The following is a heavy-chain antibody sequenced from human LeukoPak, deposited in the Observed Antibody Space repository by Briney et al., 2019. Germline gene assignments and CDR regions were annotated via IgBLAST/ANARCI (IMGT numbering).Heavy chain of an antibody. CDR3: ANRVEYYAY. V-gene: IGHV3-48*02. Sequence: GGSLRLSCAASGFTFSSYSMIRLRQAPGKGLEWVSYISSTSSTKYYADSVKGRFTISRDNDKNSLSLQMNSLRDEDTAVYYCANRVEYYAYWGQGTLVTVSS. CDR1: GFTFSSYS. D-gene: IGHD1-26*01. J-gene: IGHJ4*02. CDR2: ISSTSSTK.